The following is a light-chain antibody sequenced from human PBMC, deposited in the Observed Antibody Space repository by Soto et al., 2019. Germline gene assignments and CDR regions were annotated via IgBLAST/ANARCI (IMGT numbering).Light chain of an antibody. Sequence: EFVLTQSACTLSSSPGERATLSCRASQSLTNSFIAWYQQRPGQAPRLVIYDTSSRASGIPDRFSGSGSGTDFTLTISRLETEDFAVFYCQQYGTSEIIFGQGTRLEIK. CDR3: QQYGTSEII. CDR2: DTS. CDR1: QSLTNSF. V-gene: IGKV3-20*01. J-gene: IGKJ5*01.